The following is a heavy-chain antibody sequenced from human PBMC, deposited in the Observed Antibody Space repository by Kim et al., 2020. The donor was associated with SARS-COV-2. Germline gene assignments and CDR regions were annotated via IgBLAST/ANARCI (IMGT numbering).Heavy chain of an antibody. Sequence: SETLSLTCAVYGGSFSGYYWSWIRQPPGKGLEWIGEINHSGSTNYNPSPKSRVTISVDTSKNQFSLKLSSVTAADTAVYYCARGNTMVRGVIITALYGMGVSGQGTTVTVSS. V-gene: IGHV4-34*01. D-gene: IGHD3-10*01. J-gene: IGHJ6*02. CDR1: GGSFSGYY. CDR2: INHSGST. CDR3: ARGNTMVRGVIITALYGMGV.